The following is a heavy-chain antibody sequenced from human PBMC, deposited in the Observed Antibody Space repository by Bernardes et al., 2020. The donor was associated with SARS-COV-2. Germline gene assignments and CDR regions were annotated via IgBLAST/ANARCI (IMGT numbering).Heavy chain of an antibody. Sequence: TLSLTCTVSGDSINTGSFYWTWIRQPAGKGLEWIGRIYSRGDTNYNPSLKSRVTISVDTSKNQFFLNLSSVTAADTAVYYCARVINVLGPNNDYFDHWGQGTLVTVSS. V-gene: IGHV4-61*02. CDR3: ARVINVLGPNNDYFDH. J-gene: IGHJ4*02. CDR2: IYSRGDT. CDR1: GDSINTGSFY. D-gene: IGHD2-8*02.